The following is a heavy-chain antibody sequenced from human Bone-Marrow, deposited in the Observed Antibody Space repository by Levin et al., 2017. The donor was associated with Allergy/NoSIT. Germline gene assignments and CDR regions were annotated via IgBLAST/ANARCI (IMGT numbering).Heavy chain of an antibody. CDR1: ASTFSDFT. J-gene: IGHJ5*02. D-gene: IGHD3-10*01. CDR2: IESRGSES. V-gene: IGHV3-21*01. Sequence: PGGSLRLSCVGSASTFSDFTMNWVRQAPGKGLEWVARIESRGSESSYSDSVRGRFTVSRDSDGKSVSVYLQMDSLRAEDTAVYYCAREVYKSWLDTWGQGTQVTVSS. CDR3: AREVYKSWLDT.